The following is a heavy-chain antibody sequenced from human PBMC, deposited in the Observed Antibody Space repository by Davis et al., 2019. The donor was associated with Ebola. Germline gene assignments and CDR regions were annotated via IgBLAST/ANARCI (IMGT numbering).Heavy chain of an antibody. J-gene: IGHJ6*04. CDR1: DYTFTSYG. D-gene: IGHD3-16*01. CDR2: ISAYNGNT. CDR3: ARDYAWQSGYYGMDV. Sequence: ASVKVSCKASDYTFTSYGISWVRQAPGQGLEWMGWISAYNGNTNYAQKLQGRVTMTTDTSTSTAYMELRSLRSDDTAVYYCARDYAWQSGYYGMDVWGKGTTVTVSS. V-gene: IGHV1-18*01.